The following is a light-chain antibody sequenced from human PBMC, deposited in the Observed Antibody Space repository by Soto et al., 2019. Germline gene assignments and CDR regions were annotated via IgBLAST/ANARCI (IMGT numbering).Light chain of an antibody. Sequence: QSVLTQPPSVSGAPGQRVIISCTGSRSNIGAGYAVHWYRRLPGTAPKLLISGNNNRPSGVPDRFSGSKSGTSASLAIAGLQAEDEADYYCSSYTSSSTHVVFGGGTKLTVL. CDR1: RSNIGAGYA. CDR3: SSYTSSSTHVV. V-gene: IGLV1-40*01. CDR2: GNN. J-gene: IGLJ2*01.